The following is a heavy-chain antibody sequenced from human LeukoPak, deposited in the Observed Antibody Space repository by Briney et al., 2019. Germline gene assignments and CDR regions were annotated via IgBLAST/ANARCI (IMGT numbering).Heavy chain of an antibody. J-gene: IGHJ4*02. Sequence: GGSLRLSCAASGFTFSDYFMSWIRQAPGKGLEWVSYISSSGSSIYYADSVKGRFTISRDNAKNSLYLQMNSLRAEDTAVFYCAREIYGSGSLSNPYFDYWGQGTLVTVSS. CDR1: GFTFSDYF. CDR2: ISSSGSSI. CDR3: AREIYGSGSLSNPYFDY. V-gene: IGHV3-11*01. D-gene: IGHD3-10*01.